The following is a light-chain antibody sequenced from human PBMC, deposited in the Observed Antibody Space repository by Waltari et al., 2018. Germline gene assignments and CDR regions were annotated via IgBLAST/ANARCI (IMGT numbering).Light chain of an antibody. CDR1: SSNIGSNH. CDR2: TDN. J-gene: IGLJ2*01. V-gene: IGLV1-47*01. Sequence: QSLLTQPPSASGTPGQRVTISCSGSSSNIGSNHVYWYQHFPGTAPKLLSYTDNARPSGVPDRFSGSKSGTSASLAISGLRSEDEADYYCATWDDSLSGPVFGGGTKVTVL. CDR3: ATWDDSLSGPV.